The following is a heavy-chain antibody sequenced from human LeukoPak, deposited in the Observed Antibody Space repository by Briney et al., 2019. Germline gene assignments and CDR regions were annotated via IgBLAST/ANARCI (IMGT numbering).Heavy chain of an antibody. J-gene: IGHJ3*02. D-gene: IGHD6-19*01. Sequence: PSETLSLTCTVSGGSISSSPYYWGWIRQPPGKGLEWIGSVCYSGSTYYDPSLKSRVPISGDTSKNQFSLKLSSVTAADTAVYYCARHAGQWPAFHGFGIWGQGTMVTVSS. CDR1: GGSISSSPYY. CDR2: VCYSGST. V-gene: IGHV4-39*07. CDR3: ARHAGQWPAFHGFGI.